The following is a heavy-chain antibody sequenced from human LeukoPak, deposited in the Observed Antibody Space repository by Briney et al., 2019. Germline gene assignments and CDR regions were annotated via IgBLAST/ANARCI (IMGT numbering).Heavy chain of an antibody. J-gene: IGHJ3*02. CDR2: IKQDGSEK. CDR3: ARVRAIGGREGQWGNGFDI. Sequence: PGGSLRLSCAASGFAFSSYWMSWVRQAPGKGLEWVANIKQDGSEKYYVDSVKGRLTISRDNAKNSLYLQMSSLRAEDTAVYYCARVRAIGGREGQWGNGFDIWGQGTMVTVSS. D-gene: IGHD6-19*01. V-gene: IGHV3-7*01. CDR1: GFAFSSYW.